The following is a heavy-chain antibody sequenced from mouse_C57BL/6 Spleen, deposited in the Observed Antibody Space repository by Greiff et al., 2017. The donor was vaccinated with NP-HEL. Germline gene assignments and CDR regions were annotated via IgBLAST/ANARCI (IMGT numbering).Heavy chain of an antibody. CDR1: GYTFTSYW. Sequence: QVHVKQSGAELVKPGASVKMSCKASGYTFTSYWITWVKQRPGQGLEWIGDIYPGSGSTNYNEKFKSKATLTVDTSSSTAYMQLSSLTSEDSAVYYCAIYYYGSSSFAYWGQGTLVTVSA. V-gene: IGHV1-55*01. CDR3: AIYYYGSSSFAY. D-gene: IGHD1-1*01. CDR2: IYPGSGST. J-gene: IGHJ3*01.